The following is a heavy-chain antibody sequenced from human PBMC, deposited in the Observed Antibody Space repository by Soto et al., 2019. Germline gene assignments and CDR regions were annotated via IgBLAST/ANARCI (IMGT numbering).Heavy chain of an antibody. V-gene: IGHV4-34*01. Sequence: SETLSLTCAVYGGSFSGYYWTWIRQPPGTGLEWIGEINHSGSTNYNPSLKSRVTISVDTSKNQFSLELTSVTAADTAVYYCARAPADWPFDYWGQGSLVTVSS. CDR3: ARAPADWPFDY. D-gene: IGHD3-9*01. J-gene: IGHJ4*02. CDR1: GGSFSGYY. CDR2: INHSGST.